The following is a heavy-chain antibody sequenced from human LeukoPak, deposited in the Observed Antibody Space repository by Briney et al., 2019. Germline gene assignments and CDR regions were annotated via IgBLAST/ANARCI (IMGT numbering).Heavy chain of an antibody. Sequence: GASVKVSCKASGYTFTSYDINWVRQATGQGLEWMGWMNPNSGNTGYAQKLQGRVTMTTDTSTGTAYMELRSLRSDDTAVYYCARLGRYSGSRGAFDIWGQGTMVTVSS. V-gene: IGHV1-8*01. CDR2: MNPNSGNT. CDR3: ARLGRYSGSRGAFDI. CDR1: GYTFTSYD. J-gene: IGHJ3*02. D-gene: IGHD1-26*01.